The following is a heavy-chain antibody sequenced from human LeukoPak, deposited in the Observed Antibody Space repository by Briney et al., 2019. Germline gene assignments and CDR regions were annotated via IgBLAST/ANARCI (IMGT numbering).Heavy chain of an antibody. J-gene: IGHJ4*02. CDR2: IGGRGTNT. V-gene: IGHV3-23*01. Sequence: GGSLRLSCAASRFPFRSYAMSWVRQAPGKGLEWVSAIGGRGTNTYYADSVKGRFTISRDNSKNTLYLQMNSLRAEDTAVYYCAKGPSSGWYRYWGQGTLVTVSS. CDR3: AKGPSSGWYRY. CDR1: RFPFRSYA. D-gene: IGHD6-19*01.